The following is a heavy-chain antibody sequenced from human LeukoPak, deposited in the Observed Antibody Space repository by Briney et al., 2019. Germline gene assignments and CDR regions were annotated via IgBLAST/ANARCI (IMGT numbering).Heavy chain of an antibody. CDR2: IDPNSGGT. V-gene: IGHV1-2*02. D-gene: IGHD5-18*01. Sequence: ASVKVSCKASEYTFTAYYMHWVRQAPGQGLEWMGWIDPNSGGTNYAQNFQGRVTMTRDTCISTAYMELSGLRSDDTAVYYCARDRWVATAHYYFDFWGQGTLVTVSS. J-gene: IGHJ4*02. CDR3: ARDRWVATAHYYFDF. CDR1: EYTFTAYY.